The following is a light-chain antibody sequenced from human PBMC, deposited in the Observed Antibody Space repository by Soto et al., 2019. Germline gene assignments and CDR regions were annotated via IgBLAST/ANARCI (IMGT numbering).Light chain of an antibody. CDR2: YNS. Sequence: QSVLTQPPSVSGAPGQRVTISCTGTSSNIGAGYDVHWYQHRPGAAPKLLISYNSNRPSGVPDRFSASKSATSASLATTGLQAGDEADYFCQSYDSRLSAYVFGTGTKVTVL. CDR3: QSYDSRLSAYV. J-gene: IGLJ1*01. V-gene: IGLV1-40*01. CDR1: SSNIGAGYD.